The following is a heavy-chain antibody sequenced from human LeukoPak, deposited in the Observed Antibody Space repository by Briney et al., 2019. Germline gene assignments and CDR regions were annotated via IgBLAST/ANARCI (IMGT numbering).Heavy chain of an antibody. Sequence: PSETLSLTCTVSGGSISRSGYYWAWIRQPPGKGLEWIASSDYTGSKTYIPSLKSRVTVSVDTSKNQFFLKLTSVTAADTAVSCCAKDFGDFRSDYWGQGTMVTVSS. V-gene: IGHV4-39*01. CDR1: GGSISRSGYY. D-gene: IGHD4-17*01. CDR2: SDYTGSK. J-gene: IGHJ4*02. CDR3: AKDFGDFRSDY.